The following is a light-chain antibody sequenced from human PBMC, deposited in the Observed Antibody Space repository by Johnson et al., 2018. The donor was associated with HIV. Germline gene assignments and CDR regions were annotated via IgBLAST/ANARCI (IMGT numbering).Light chain of an antibody. CDR1: NSNIGNNY. CDR3: GTWDLSLNAYV. J-gene: IGLJ1*01. CDR2: DNN. V-gene: IGLV1-51*01. Sequence: QSVLTQPPSVSAAPGQKVTISCSGSNSNIGNNYVSWYQQLPGTAPKLLIYDNNKRPSGIPDRFSGSKSGTSATLGITGLQTGDEADYFCGTWDLSLNAYVFGPGTKVTVL.